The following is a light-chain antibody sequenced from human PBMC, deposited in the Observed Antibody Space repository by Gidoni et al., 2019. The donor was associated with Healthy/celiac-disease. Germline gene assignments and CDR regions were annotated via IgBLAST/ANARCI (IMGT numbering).Light chain of an antibody. J-gene: IGLJ3*02. Sequence: SVLTQPPPASGTPGQRFTISCSGSSSNIGSNTVNWYQQLPGTAPKLLIYSNNQRPSGVPDRFSGSKSGTSASLAISGLQSEDEADYYCAAWDDSLNGPVFGGGTKLTVL. CDR1: SSNIGSNT. CDR2: SNN. V-gene: IGLV1-44*01. CDR3: AAWDDSLNGPV.